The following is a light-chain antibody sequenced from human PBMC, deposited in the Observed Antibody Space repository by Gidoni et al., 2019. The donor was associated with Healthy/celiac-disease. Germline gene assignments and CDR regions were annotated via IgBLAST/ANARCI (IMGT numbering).Light chain of an antibody. CDR1: SSDVGGYNY. CDR3: SSYTSSSTV. Sequence: QSARTQPASGSGSPEQSITISCTGTSSDVGGYNYVSWYQQHPGKAPKLMIYEVSNRPSGVSNRFSGSKSGNTASLTISGLQAEDEADYYCSSYTSSSTVFGGGTKLTVL. CDR2: EVS. V-gene: IGLV2-14*01. J-gene: IGLJ2*01.